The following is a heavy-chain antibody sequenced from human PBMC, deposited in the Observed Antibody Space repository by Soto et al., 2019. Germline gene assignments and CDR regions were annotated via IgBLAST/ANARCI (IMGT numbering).Heavy chain of an antibody. V-gene: IGHV4-34*01. CDR2: INHSGST. CDR1: GGSFSGYY. Sequence: QVQLQQWGAGLLKPSETLSLTCAVYGGSFSGYYWSWIRQPPGKGLEWIGEINHSGSTNYNPSLNRRVTRAVDTSTNQFSLKLSAVTAADTALYYCARIPPRWVTNRFAFDFWGKGTMVAVAS. J-gene: IGHJ3*01. CDR3: ARIPPRWVTNRFAFDF. D-gene: IGHD2-21*02.